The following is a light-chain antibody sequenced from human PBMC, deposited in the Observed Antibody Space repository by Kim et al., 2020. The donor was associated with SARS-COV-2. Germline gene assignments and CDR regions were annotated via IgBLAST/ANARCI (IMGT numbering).Light chain of an antibody. J-gene: IGLJ2*01. V-gene: IGLV1-40*01. CDR2: GSN. CDR3: QSYDTTLSAL. CDR1: SSNIGAGYD. Sequence: QSVLTQPPSVSGAPGQRVTISCTGSSSNIGAGYDVHWYQQLPGTAPRLLIDGSNNRPSGVPDRFSGSKSGTSASLAITGLQTEDEADYYCQSYDTTLSALFGGGTQLTVL.